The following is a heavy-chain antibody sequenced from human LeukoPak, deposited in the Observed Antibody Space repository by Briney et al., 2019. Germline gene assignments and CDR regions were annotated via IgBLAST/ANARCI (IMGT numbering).Heavy chain of an antibody. Sequence: GASVKVSCKASGYTFTGYYMHWVRQAPGQGLEWMGWISAYNGNTNYAQKLQGRVTMTTDTSTSTAYMELRSLRSDDTAVYYCAREGYYDSSEGFDYWGQGTLVTVSS. CDR1: GYTFTGYY. J-gene: IGHJ4*02. CDR3: AREGYYDSSEGFDY. V-gene: IGHV1-18*04. CDR2: ISAYNGNT. D-gene: IGHD3-22*01.